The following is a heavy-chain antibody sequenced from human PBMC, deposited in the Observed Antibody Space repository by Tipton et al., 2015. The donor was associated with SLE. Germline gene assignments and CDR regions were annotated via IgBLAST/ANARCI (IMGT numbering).Heavy chain of an antibody. Sequence: TLSLTCAVSGGSIGSGGYSWNWIRQPPGKGLEWIGYVYHSGSAYYNPSFKSRVTISVDTSKNQFSLKLTSVTAADTAVYYCARDPKYWGQGTLVIVSS. CDR2: VYHSGSA. CDR3: ARDPKY. CDR1: GGSIGSGGYS. J-gene: IGHJ4*02. V-gene: IGHV4-30-2*01.